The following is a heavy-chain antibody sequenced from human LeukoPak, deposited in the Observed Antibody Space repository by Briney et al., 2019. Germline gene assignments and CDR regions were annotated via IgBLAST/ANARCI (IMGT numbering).Heavy chain of an antibody. Sequence: GGSLRLSCAASGFTFDDYAMHWVRQAPGKGLGWVSGISWNSGSIGYADSVKGRFTVSRDNAKNSLYLQMNSLRAEDTALYYCAKGAFHYDILTGQLDYWGQGTLVTVSS. CDR3: AKGAFHYDILTGQLDY. CDR1: GFTFDDYA. D-gene: IGHD3-9*01. J-gene: IGHJ4*02. CDR2: ISWNSGSI. V-gene: IGHV3-9*01.